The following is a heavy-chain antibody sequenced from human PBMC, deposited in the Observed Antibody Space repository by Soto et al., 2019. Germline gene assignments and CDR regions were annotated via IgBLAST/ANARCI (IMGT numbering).Heavy chain of an antibody. D-gene: IGHD3-10*01. CDR3: ARGGGSGSYSPVYYYYYGMDV. J-gene: IGHJ6*02. CDR1: GFTFSSYA. CDR2: ISYDGSNK. V-gene: IGHV3-30-3*01. Sequence: GGSLRLSCAASGFTFSSYAMHWVRQAPGKXLEWVAVISYDGSNKYYADSVKGRFTISRDNSKNTLYLQMNSLRAEDTAVYYCARGGGSGSYSPVYYYYYGMDVWGQGTTVTVSS.